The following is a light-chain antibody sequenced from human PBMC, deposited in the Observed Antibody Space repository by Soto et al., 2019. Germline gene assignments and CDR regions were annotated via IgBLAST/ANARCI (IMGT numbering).Light chain of an antibody. J-gene: IGKJ4*01. V-gene: IGKV1-27*01. CDR3: QKYNSAPRT. CDR1: QGISSY. Sequence: DIQMTQSPSSLSASVGDRVTISCRASQGISSYLAWYQQKPGKVPKLLIYAASTLQSGVPSRFNGSGSGTYFTLTISSLQPEDVATYYCQKYNSAPRTFGGGTKVEIK. CDR2: AAS.